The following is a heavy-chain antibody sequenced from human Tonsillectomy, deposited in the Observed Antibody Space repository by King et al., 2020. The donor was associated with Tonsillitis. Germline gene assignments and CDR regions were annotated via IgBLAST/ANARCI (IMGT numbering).Heavy chain of an antibody. J-gene: IGHJ5*02. CDR1: GVSLNTDGVG. Sequence: ITLKESGPTLVKPTQTLTLTCTVSGVSLNTDGVGVAWIRQPPGKALEWLAIISCDDDKHYTSSLRRRLTITKDTSKNQVVLTMTNMDPADTGTYYCARAGYSTTHHVYGDWFDPWGQGTLVTVSS. D-gene: IGHD6-13*01. CDR3: ARAGYSTTHHVYGDWFDP. CDR2: ISCDDDK. V-gene: IGHV2-5*02.